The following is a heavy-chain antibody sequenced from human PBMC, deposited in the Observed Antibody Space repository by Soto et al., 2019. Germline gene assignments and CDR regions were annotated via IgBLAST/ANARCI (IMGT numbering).Heavy chain of an antibody. D-gene: IGHD2-15*01. CDR3: ARTRVVVAATHIWYFDL. Sequence: SETLSLTCAVYGGSFSGYYWSWIRQPPGKGLEWIGEINHSGSTNYNPSLKSRVTISVDTSKNQFSLELSSVTAADTAVYYCARTRVVVAATHIWYFDLWGRGTLVTVSS. CDR2: INHSGST. V-gene: IGHV4-34*01. J-gene: IGHJ2*01. CDR1: GGSFSGYY.